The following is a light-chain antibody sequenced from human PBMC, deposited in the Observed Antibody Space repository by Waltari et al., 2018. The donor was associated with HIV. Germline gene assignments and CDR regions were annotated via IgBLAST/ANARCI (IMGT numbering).Light chain of an antibody. CDR1: SSNIGNNY. CDR2: RSN. Sequence: QSVLTQPPSASGTPGQRVTISCSGSSSNIGNNYVYWYHQLPGPAPKLLISRSNRRPSGFPDLSSGSTSGTSASLAISGLRSEDEADYYCAAWDDSLSGPVFGGGTKLTVL. CDR3: AAWDDSLSGPV. V-gene: IGLV1-47*01. J-gene: IGLJ3*02.